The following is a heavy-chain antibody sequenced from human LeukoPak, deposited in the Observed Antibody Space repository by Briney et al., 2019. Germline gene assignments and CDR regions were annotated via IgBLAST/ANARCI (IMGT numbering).Heavy chain of an antibody. D-gene: IGHD3-16*02. Sequence: GGSLRLSCAASGFTFSDHYMDWVRQAPGKGLEWVGRTRNKANSYTTEYAASVKGRFTISRDDSKNSLYLQMNSLRAEDTAVYYCAKDISRTFGGVIVTPYFDYWGQGTLVTVSS. V-gene: IGHV3-72*01. J-gene: IGHJ4*02. CDR1: GFTFSDHY. CDR2: TRNKANSYTT. CDR3: AKDISRTFGGVIVTPYFDY.